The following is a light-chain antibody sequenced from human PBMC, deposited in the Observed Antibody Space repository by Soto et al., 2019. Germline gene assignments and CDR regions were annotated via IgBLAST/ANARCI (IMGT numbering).Light chain of an antibody. CDR2: GNS. CDR1: SSNIGARYN. CDR3: QSYDDSLSAWV. Sequence: QAVVTQPPSVSGAPGQRVTISCTGSSSNIGARYNVHWYQHLPGTAPKLLIYGNSNRPSGVPDRFSGSKSGTSASLAITGLQAEDEADYYCQSYDDSLSAWVFGGGTKVTVL. V-gene: IGLV1-40*01. J-gene: IGLJ2*01.